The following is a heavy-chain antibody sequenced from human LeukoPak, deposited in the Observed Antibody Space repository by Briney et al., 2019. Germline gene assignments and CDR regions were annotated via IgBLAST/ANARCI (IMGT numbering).Heavy chain of an antibody. V-gene: IGHV3-7*01. CDR2: IKQDGSEK. J-gene: IGHJ6*03. D-gene: IGHD3-3*01. Sequence: PGGSLRLSCAASGFTFSSYWMSWVRQAPGKGLEWVANIKQDGSEKYYVDSVKGRFTISRDNAKNSLYLQMNSLRAEDTAVYYCARENSFETVRDSWSGYYSSDYYYYMDVWGKGTTVTVSS. CDR1: GFTFSSYW. CDR3: ARENSFETVRDSWSGYYSSDYYYYMDV.